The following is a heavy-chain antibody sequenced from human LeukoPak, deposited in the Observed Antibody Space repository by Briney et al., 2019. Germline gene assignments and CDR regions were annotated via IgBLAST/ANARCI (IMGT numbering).Heavy chain of an antibody. J-gene: IGHJ4*02. V-gene: IGHV3-23*01. CDR3: AKSSYYDSSGYYREYYFDS. Sequence: GGSLRLSCAASGFTFSYYSMSWVRQAPGKGLEWVSGITGSAGSTHYADSVKGRFTISRDNTKNTLYLQMNSLRAEDTAIYYCAKSSYYDSSGYYREYYFDSWGQGTRVTVS. D-gene: IGHD3-22*01. CDR1: GFTFSYYS. CDR2: ITGSAGST.